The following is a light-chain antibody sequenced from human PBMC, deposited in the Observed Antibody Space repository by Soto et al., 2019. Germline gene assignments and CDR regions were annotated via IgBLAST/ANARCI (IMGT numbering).Light chain of an antibody. CDR2: GAS. CDR1: QSVSSN. V-gene: IGKV3-15*01. CDR3: QQYNGIT. J-gene: IGKJ5*01. Sequence: EIVMTQSPATLSVSPGERATLSCRASQSVSSNIAWYQQKPGQAPRLLIFGASTRATGIPARFSGSGSGTEFTLTISTLQSEDFAVYYCQQYNGITFCQGTRLEIK.